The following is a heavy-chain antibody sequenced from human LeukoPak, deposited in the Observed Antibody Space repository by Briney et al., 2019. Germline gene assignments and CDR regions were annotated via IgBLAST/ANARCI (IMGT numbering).Heavy chain of an antibody. V-gene: IGHV4-59*01. CDR3: ASQLGGTTFH. CDR2: VYHSGST. CDR1: GASINSYF. Sequence: SETLSLTCTVSGASINSYFWSWIRQPPGEGLEWIGYVYHSGSTNYNPSLKSRVTISLDTSKTQFSLRLTTVTAADTAVYYCASQLGGTTFHWGQGALVTVSS. D-gene: IGHD1-1*01. J-gene: IGHJ4*02.